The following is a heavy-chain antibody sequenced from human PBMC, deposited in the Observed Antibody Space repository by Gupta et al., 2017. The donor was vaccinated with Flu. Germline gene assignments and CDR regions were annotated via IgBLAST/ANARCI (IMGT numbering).Heavy chain of an antibody. CDR3: AKGVDIVAPLDY. CDR1: GFTFRSYG. J-gene: IGHJ4*02. V-gene: IGHV3-30*18. Sequence: QVQLVESGGGVVQPGRSLRLSCAASGFTFRSYGMHWVRQAPGKGLEWVAVISYDGSNKYYADSVKGRFTISRDNSKNTLYLQMNSLRAEDTAVYYCAKGVDIVAPLDYWGQGTLVTVSS. CDR2: ISYDGSNK. D-gene: IGHD5-12*01.